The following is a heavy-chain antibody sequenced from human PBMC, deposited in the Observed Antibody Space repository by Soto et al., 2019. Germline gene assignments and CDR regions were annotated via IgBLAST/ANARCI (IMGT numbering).Heavy chain of an antibody. D-gene: IGHD5-18*01. CDR3: ASTRGYSYGTSVDY. CDR1: GYTFTGYY. Sequence: ASVKVSCKASGYTFTGYYMHWVRQAPGQGLEWMGWINPNSGGTNYAQKFQGRVTITADKSTSTAYMELSSLRSEDTAVYYCASTRGYSYGTSVDYWGQGTLVTVSS. CDR2: INPNSGGT. J-gene: IGHJ4*02. V-gene: IGHV1-2*02.